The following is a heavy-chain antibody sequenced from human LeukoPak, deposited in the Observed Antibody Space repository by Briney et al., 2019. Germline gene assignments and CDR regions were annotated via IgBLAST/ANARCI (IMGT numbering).Heavy chain of an antibody. D-gene: IGHD1-1*01. CDR3: ARDYWNPTSPHFDY. Sequence: PSETLSLTCTVSGDSISNHYWSWIRQPPGKGLEWIGYIYYSGTTNYNPSLKSRVTMSLDTSENQFSLKLSSVTAADTAVYYCARDYWNPTSPHFDYWGQGILVTVSS. CDR2: IYYSGTT. J-gene: IGHJ4*02. V-gene: IGHV4-59*11. CDR1: GDSISNHY.